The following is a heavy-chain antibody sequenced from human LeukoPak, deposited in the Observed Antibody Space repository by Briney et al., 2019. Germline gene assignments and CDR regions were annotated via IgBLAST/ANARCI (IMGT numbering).Heavy chain of an antibody. D-gene: IGHD6-6*01. CDR3: ARDPPSSSGPDY. V-gene: IGHV1-2*06. J-gene: IGHJ4*02. CDR2: INPNSGAT. CDR1: GYTFTGYY. Sequence: GASVKVSCKASGYTFTGYYMHWVRQAPGQGLEWMGRINPNSGATNYAQKFQGRVTMTRDTSISTAYMELSRLRSDGTAVYYCARDPPSSSGPDYWGQGTLVTVSS.